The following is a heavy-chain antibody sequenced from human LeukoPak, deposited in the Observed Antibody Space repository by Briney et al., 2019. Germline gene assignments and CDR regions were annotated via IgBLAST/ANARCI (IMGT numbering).Heavy chain of an antibody. V-gene: IGHV4-39*01. CDR3: ARAPDGYEAFDI. CDR1: GGSISSSSYY. D-gene: IGHD3-22*01. J-gene: IGHJ3*02. Sequence: SETLSLTCTVSGGSISSSSYYWDWIRQPPGKGLEWIGSIYYSAKTYYNPSLKSRLTISVDTSRNQFSLRLTSVTAADTAVYYCARAPDGYEAFDIWGQGTMVTVSS. CDR2: IYYSAKT.